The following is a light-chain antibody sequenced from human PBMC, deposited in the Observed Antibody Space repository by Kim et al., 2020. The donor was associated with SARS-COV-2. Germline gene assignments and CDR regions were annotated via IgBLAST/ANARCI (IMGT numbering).Light chain of an antibody. Sequence: IQMTQSPSSLSASVGDRITITCRASQRIRNELGWYQQRPGKAPKLLIYAASSLESGVSSRFRGSGSGTYFTLTISSLQPEDSATYYCLQDDSYPRTFGGGTKVDIK. CDR2: AAS. V-gene: IGKV1-6*01. CDR1: QRIRNE. J-gene: IGKJ4*01. CDR3: LQDDSYPRT.